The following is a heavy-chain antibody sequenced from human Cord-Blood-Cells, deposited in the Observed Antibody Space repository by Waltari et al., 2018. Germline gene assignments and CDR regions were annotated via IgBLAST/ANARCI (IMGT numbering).Heavy chain of an antibody. J-gene: IGHJ2*01. Sequence: QLQLQESGPGLVKPSETLSLTCTVSGGSISSSSYYWGWIRQPPGKGLEWIGSIYYSGGTYYNPTLKSRVTRSVYTSKNQFSLKRSSVTAADTAVYYCARQWPGDWYFDLWGRGTLVTVSS. CDR3: ARQWPGDWYFDL. CDR1: GGSISSSSYY. D-gene: IGHD6-19*01. V-gene: IGHV4-39*07. CDR2: IYYSGGT.